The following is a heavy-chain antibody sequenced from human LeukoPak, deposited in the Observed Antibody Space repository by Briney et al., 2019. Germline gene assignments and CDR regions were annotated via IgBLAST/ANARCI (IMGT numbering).Heavy chain of an antibody. CDR1: GGSFSGYY. CDR3: ARGRAWRFLEWSIIREYYFDY. CDR2: INHSGST. D-gene: IGHD3-3*01. V-gene: IGHV4-34*01. Sequence: SETLSLTCAVYGGSFSGYYWSWIRQPPGKGLEWIGEINHSGSTNYNPSLKSRVTISVDTSKNQFSLKLSSVTAADTAVYYCARGRAWRFLEWSIIREYYFDYWGQGTLVTVSS. J-gene: IGHJ4*02.